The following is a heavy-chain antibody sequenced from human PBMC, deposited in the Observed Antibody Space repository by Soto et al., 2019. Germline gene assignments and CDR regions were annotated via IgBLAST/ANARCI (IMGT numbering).Heavy chain of an antibody. Sequence: SETLSLTCTVSGASTSGFYWSWIRKSAGKGLEWIGRIYATGTTDYNPSLKSRVMMSVDTPKKQFSLKLRSVTAADTAVYYCVRDGTKTLRDWFDPWGQGISVTVSS. J-gene: IGHJ5*02. D-gene: IGHD1-1*01. CDR2: IYATGTT. V-gene: IGHV4-4*07. CDR1: GASTSGFY. CDR3: VRDGTKTLRDWFDP.